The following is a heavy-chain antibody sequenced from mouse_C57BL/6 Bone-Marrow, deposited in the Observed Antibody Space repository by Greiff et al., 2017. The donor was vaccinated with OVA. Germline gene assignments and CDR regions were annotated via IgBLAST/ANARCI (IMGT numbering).Heavy chain of an antibody. CDR1: GYTFTSYW. V-gene: IGHV1-55*01. CDR2: ISPGSGST. D-gene: IGHD2-4*01. Sequence: VQLQQPGAELVKPGASVKMSCKASGYTFTSYWITWVKQRPGQGLEWIGDISPGSGSTNYNEKFKSKATLTVNTSSSPAYMQLSSLTSEDSAVDYCANYDYHWYFDVWGTGTTVTVSS. CDR3: ANYDYHWYFDV. J-gene: IGHJ1*03.